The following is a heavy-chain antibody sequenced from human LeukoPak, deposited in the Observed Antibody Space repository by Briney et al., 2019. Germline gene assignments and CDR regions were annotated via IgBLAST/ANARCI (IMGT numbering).Heavy chain of an antibody. J-gene: IGHJ4*02. CDR3: ARDGPDLKWELQGDFGY. CDR1: GFTFSSYS. CDR2: ISSSSSTI. D-gene: IGHD1-26*01. Sequence: GGSLRPSCAASGFTFSSYSMNWVRQAPGKGLEWVSYISSSSSTIYYADSVKGRFTISRDNAKNSLYLQMNSLRAEDTAVYYCARDGPDLKWELQGDFGYWGQGTLVTVSS. V-gene: IGHV3-48*04.